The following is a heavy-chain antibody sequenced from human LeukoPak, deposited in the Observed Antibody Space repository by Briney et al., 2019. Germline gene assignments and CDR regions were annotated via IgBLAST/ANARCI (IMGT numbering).Heavy chain of an antibody. J-gene: IGHJ5*02. Sequence: GGSLRLSCAGSRFVLSNSWIHWVRQPPGKGLVWVSRIAPEATTSYADFVKGRFTISRDNTKNTVYLQMNSLRAEDTAVYYCATVFDDPWGQGTLVTVSS. CDR3: ATVFDDP. V-gene: IGHV3-74*01. CDR2: IAPEATT. D-gene: IGHD5/OR15-5a*01. CDR1: RFVLSNSW.